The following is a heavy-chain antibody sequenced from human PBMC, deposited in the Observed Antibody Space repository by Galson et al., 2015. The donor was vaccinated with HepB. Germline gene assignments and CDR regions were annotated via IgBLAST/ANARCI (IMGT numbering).Heavy chain of an antibody. V-gene: IGHV3-30-3*01. CDR2: ISYDGSNK. J-gene: IGHJ4*02. Sequence: SLRLPCAASGFTFSSYALHWVRQAPGKGLEWVAVISYDGSNKYYADSVKGRFTISRDNSKNTLYLQMNSLRAEDTAVYYCAREIWFGESGSFDYWGQGTLVTVSS. CDR3: AREIWFGESGSFDY. CDR1: GFTFSSYA. D-gene: IGHD3-10*01.